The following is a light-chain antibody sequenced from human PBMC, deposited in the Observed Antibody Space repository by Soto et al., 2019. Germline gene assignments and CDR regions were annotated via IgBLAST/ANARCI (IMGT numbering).Light chain of an antibody. V-gene: IGLV1-40*01. CDR3: QSFDTSLSGSRV. Sequence: QSVLTQPPSVSGAPGQTVTISCTGSRSNIGAGYHAHWYQQLPGTAPKLLIYGNNNRPPGIPDRFSASKSGTSASLAITGLQAEDEADYYCQSFDTSLSGSRVFGGGTKLTVL. J-gene: IGLJ3*02. CDR2: GNN. CDR1: RSNIGAGYH.